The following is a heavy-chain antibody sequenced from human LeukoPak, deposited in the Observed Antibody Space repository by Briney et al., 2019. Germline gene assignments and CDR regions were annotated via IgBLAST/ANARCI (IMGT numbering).Heavy chain of an antibody. CDR2: IYYSGST. V-gene: IGHV4-39*01. D-gene: IGHD1-7*01. CDR3: ARRLGKTRPENYNPFDY. Sequence: SETLSLTCTVSGGSISSSSYYWGWIRQPPGKGLEWIGSIYYSGSTYYNPSLKRRVTISVDTSKNQFSLKLSSVTAADTAVYYCARRLGKTRPENYNPFDYWGQGTLVTVSS. J-gene: IGHJ4*02. CDR1: GGSISSSSYY.